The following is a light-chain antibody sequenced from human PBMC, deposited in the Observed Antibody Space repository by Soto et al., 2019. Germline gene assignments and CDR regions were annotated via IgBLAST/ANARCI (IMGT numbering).Light chain of an antibody. CDR3: QQANAFPLT. J-gene: IGKJ5*01. Sequence: DTQRTHSTSYVSASVGERMTVTCGASQGISSWLAWYQQKPGKAPKLLIYAASSLQSGVPSRFSGIGSGTHFSLTISSLQPEDFAAYYCQQANAFPLTFGQGTRLEIK. CDR2: AAS. V-gene: IGKV1D-12*01. CDR1: QGISSW.